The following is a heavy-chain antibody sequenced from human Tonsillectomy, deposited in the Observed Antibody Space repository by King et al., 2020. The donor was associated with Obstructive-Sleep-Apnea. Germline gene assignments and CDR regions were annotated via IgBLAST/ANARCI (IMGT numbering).Heavy chain of an antibody. D-gene: IGHD6-19*01. CDR1: GFTFDSYA. CDR3: AKDLSSGWYGPADY. J-gene: IGHJ4*02. Sequence: VQLVESGGGLVQPGRSLRLSCSASGFTFDSYAFHCVRHAPVTVLELFSVISFTIGIIGYADSVKGRFTISRDNAKNSLYLQIHSLRAEDTAFYYCAKDLSSGWYGPADYWGQGTLVTVSS. V-gene: IGHV3-9*01. CDR2: ISFTIGII.